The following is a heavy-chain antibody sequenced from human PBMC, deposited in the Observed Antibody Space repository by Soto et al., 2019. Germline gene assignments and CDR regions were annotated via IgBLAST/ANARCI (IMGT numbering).Heavy chain of an antibody. D-gene: IGHD6-6*01. CDR3: ARRAYSSSSRNAVDI. CDR2: IDPSDSYT. J-gene: IGHJ3*02. V-gene: IGHV5-10-1*01. CDR1: GYSFTSYW. Sequence: PGESLKISCKGSGYSFTSYWISWVRQMPGKGLEWMGRIDPSDSYTNYSPSFQGDVTISADKSSSTAYLQWSSLKASDTAMYYCARRAYSSSSRNAVDIWGQGTMVTVSS.